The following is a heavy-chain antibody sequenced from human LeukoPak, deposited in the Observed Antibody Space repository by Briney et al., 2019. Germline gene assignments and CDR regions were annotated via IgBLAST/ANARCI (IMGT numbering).Heavy chain of an antibody. CDR3: ARDGRFSYGDYVGPASSWLDP. J-gene: IGHJ5*02. D-gene: IGHD4-17*01. CDR1: GYTFTSYY. V-gene: IGHV1-46*01. CDR2: INPSGGST. Sequence: ASVKVSLKASGYTFTSYYMHWVRQAPGQGLEWMGIINPSGGSTSYAQKFQGRVTMTRDTSTSTVYMELSSLRSEDTAVYYCARDGRFSYGDYVGPASSWLDPWGQGTLVTVSS.